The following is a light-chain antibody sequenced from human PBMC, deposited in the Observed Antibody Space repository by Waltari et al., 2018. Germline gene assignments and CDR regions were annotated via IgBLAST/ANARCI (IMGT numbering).Light chain of an antibody. CDR1: SSNIGAGYD. J-gene: IGLJ2*01. Sequence: QSVLTQPPSVSGAPGQRITISCTGSSSNIGAGYDVHWYQQFPGTAPKLRIFGDSNRPTGGPDRFSCSKSGTSASLAITGLQAEDEADYYCQSFDSSLIADVIFGGGTKLTVL. V-gene: IGLV1-40*01. CDR3: QSFDSSLIADVI. CDR2: GDS.